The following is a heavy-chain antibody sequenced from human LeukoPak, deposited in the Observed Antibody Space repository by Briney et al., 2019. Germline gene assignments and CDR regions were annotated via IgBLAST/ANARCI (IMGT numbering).Heavy chain of an antibody. V-gene: IGHV3-21*01. D-gene: IGHD6-19*01. Sequence: GGSLRLSCAASGFTFSSYSVNWVRQAPRKGLEWVSSITSSSSYIYYADSVKGRFTISRDNAKNSLYLQMNSLRAEDTAVYYCARFHSSGWFIDYWGQGTLVTVSS. CDR3: ARFHSSGWFIDY. J-gene: IGHJ4*02. CDR1: GFTFSSYS. CDR2: ITSSSSYI.